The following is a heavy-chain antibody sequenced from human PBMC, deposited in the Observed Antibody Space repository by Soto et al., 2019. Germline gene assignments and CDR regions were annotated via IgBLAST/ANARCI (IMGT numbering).Heavy chain of an antibody. J-gene: IGHJ6*02. Sequence: EVQLVESGGGLVQPGGSLRLSCVVSGFTFSDHYMDWVRQAPGKGLEWVGRSKNKAHGYITQYAASVRGRFTISRDDSKNSLYLQMNSLKTEDTAVYYCAKSQGPTGMDVWGQGTTVTVSS. CDR1: GFTFSDHY. V-gene: IGHV3-72*01. CDR3: AKSQGPTGMDV. CDR2: SKNKAHGYIT.